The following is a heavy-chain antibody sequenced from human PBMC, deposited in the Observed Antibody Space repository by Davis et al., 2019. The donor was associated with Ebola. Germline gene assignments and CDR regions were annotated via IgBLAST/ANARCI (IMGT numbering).Heavy chain of an antibody. J-gene: IGHJ4*02. Sequence: GESLKISCTASGFNFGEYALTWVRQTPRKGLEWVGFIRNKAYGGTTGYAASVKGRFTISRDDSGNIAYLQMNSLKIEDTAVYYCARESGGGIDYWGQGTLVTVSS. V-gene: IGHV3-49*04. CDR1: GFNFGEYA. D-gene: IGHD1-26*01. CDR2: IRNKAYGGTT. CDR3: ARESGGGIDY.